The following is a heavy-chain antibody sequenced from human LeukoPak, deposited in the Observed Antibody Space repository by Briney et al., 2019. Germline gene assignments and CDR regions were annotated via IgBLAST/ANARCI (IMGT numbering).Heavy chain of an antibody. J-gene: IGHJ4*02. V-gene: IGHV4-30-2*01. D-gene: IGHD1-1*01. CDR1: GASISTVGYS. CDR3: ARMAGRTVDH. CDR2: IFPTGST. Sequence: PSETLSLTCAVSGASISTVGYSWSWIRQPPGTGLEWIGYIFPTGSTSYNPSLKSRLTISLDRSNNQFSLRLNSATAADTAVYYCARMAGRTVDHWGQGTLVTVSS.